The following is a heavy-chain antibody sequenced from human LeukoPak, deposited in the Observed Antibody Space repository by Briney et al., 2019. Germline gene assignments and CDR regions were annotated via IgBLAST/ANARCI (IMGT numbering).Heavy chain of an antibody. CDR2: IYYSGST. D-gene: IGHD5-18*01. CDR3: ARSAVDTAMVTWWFDP. CDR1: GGSISSGDYY. Sequence: PSETLSLTCTVSGGSISSGDYYWSWIRQPPGKGLEWIGYIYYSGSTYYNPSLKSRVTISVDTSKNQFSLKLSSVTAADTAVYYCARSAVDTAMVTWWFDPWGQGTLVTVSS. J-gene: IGHJ5*02. V-gene: IGHV4-30-4*01.